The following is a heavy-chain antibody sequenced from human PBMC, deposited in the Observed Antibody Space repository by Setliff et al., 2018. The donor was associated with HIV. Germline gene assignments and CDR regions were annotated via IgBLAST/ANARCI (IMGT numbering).Heavy chain of an antibody. Sequence: SETLSLTCAVFGGSLSGHHWNWIRQPPGKGLEWIGELNDSGSTNYNPSLKSRVTISVETSKNQFSLRLTSVTAADTAVYYCARGTKFVWGRWFDPWGQGTQVTVSS. CDR2: LNDSGST. CDR3: ARGTKFVWGRWFDP. V-gene: IGHV4-34*01. CDR1: GGSLSGHH. J-gene: IGHJ5*02. D-gene: IGHD3-16*01.